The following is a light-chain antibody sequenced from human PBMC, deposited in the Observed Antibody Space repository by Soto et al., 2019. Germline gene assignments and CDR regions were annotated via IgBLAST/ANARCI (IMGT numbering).Light chain of an antibody. CDR3: QQYNNWPPIT. CDR1: QTISSRY. J-gene: IGKJ5*01. CDR2: GAS. V-gene: IGKV3D-15*01. Sequence: EIVLAQSPGTLSLSPGERATLSCRASQTISSRYLTWYQQKPGQVPRLLIYGASTRATGIPARFSGSGSGTEFTLTISSLQSEDFAVYYCQQYNNWPPITFGQGTRLEIK.